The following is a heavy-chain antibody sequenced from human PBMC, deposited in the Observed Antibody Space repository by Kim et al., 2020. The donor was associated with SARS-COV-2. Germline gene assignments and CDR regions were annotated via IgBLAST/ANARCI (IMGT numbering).Heavy chain of an antibody. Sequence: ASVKVSCTASGYSFTSSYMHLVRQAPGQGLEWMGKINPSGDTTSYAQKFQGRVTMTRDTSTSTVYMELSSLTSEDTAMYYCTREPRNSGYFDYWGQGTL. CDR3: TREPRNSGYFDY. D-gene: IGHD6-19*01. CDR2: INPSGDTT. J-gene: IGHJ4*02. V-gene: IGHV1-46*01. CDR1: GYSFTSSY.